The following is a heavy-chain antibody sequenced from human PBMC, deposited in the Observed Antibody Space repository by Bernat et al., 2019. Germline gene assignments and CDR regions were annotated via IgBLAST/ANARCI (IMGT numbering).Heavy chain of an antibody. CDR3: AKTLRAFNDAFDI. V-gene: IGHV3-23*04. J-gene: IGHJ3*02. Sequence: EVQLVESGGGLVQPGGSLRLSCAASGFTFSSYAMNWVRQAPGKGLEWVSAISGNGGSTYYADSVKGRFTISRDNSKNTLYLQMNSLRAEDTAVYYCAKTLRAFNDAFDIWGQGTMVTVSS. CDR2: ISGNGGST. CDR1: GFTFSSYA. D-gene: IGHD3-3*02.